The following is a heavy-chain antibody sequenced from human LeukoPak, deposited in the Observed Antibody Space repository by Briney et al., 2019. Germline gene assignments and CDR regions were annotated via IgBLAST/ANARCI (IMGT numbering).Heavy chain of an antibody. CDR1: GGTFSSYA. CDR3: AREVQGYRYGMDV. V-gene: IGHV1-2*06. J-gene: IGHJ6*02. D-gene: IGHD5-18*01. CDR2: INPNSGGT. Sequence: ASVKVSCKASGGTFSSYAISWVRQAPGQGLEWMGRINPNSGGTNYAQKFQGRVTMTRDTSISTAYMELSRLRSDDTAVYYCAREVQGYRYGMDVWGQGTTVTVSS.